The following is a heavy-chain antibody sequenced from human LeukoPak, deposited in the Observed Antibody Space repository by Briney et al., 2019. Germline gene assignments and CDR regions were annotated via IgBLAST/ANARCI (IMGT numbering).Heavy chain of an antibody. V-gene: IGHV3-23*01. CDR1: GITLSNYG. D-gene: IGHD3-22*01. J-gene: IGHJ4*02. CDR2: ISDSGGRT. Sequence: GGSLRLSCAVSGITLSNYGMSWGRQAPGKGLEWVAGISDSGGRTNYADSVKGRFTISRDNPKNTLYLQMNSLRAEDTAVYFCAKRGVVIRVILVGFHKEAYYFDSWGQGALVTVSS. CDR3: AKRGVVIRVILVGFHKEAYYFDS.